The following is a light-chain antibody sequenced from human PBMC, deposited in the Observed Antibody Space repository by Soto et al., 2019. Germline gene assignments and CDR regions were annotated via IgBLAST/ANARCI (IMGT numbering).Light chain of an antibody. CDR2: GAS. CDR1: QSVSSN. Sequence: EIVMKHSPATLSVSPCERATLSSRASQSVSSNLAWYQQKPGQAPRLLIYGASTRATGIPARFSGSGSGTEFTLTISSLQSEDFAVYYCQQYNNWAGTFGQGTKVDI. CDR3: QQYNNWAGT. J-gene: IGKJ1*01. V-gene: IGKV3-15*01.